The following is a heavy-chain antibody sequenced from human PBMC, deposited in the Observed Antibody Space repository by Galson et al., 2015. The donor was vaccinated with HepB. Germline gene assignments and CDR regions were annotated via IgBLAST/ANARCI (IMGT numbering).Heavy chain of an antibody. CDR1: GFTFSDYY. CDR3: ARVPITGAGAYYFDY. D-gene: IGHD7-27*01. CDR2: ISSSGTTR. Sequence: SLRLSCAASGFTFSDYYMTWIRQAPGKGLEWVSYISSSGTTRYYADSVKGRFTISRDNARNSLYLQMNSLRAEDTAVYSCARVPITGAGAYYFDYWGQGTLVTVSS. J-gene: IGHJ4*02. V-gene: IGHV3-11*01.